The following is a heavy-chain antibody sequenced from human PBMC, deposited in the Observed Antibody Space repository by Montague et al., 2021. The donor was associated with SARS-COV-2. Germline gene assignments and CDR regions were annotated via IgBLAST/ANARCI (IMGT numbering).Heavy chain of an antibody. CDR1: GGSFSDYY. J-gene: IGHJ4*02. V-gene: IGHV4-34*01. Sequence: SETLSLTCAVYGGSFSDYYWTWIRQPPGKGLEWLGEVNHSGSINYNPSLKSRITISVDTSKNQFSLRLSSVTAADTAVYYCARGRVNTTMILVVFTGAAYYFDSWGQGTLVSVSS. D-gene: IGHD3-22*01. CDR3: ARGRVNTTMILVVFTGAAYYFDS. CDR2: VNHSGSI.